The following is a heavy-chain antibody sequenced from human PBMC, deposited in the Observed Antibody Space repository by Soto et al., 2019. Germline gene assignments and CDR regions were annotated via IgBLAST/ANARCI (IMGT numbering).Heavy chain of an antibody. CDR1: RVTFWSYA. J-gene: IGHJ3*02. V-gene: IGHV3-23*01. D-gene: IGHD3-10*01. Sequence: PGGSMRLSCAASRVTFWSYAMSGVRQTPGKGLEWVSAVIDTGGSTYYADSVKGRFTTSRDNSKNSLYFQMNSLRAEDTAVYYCARDREGGSGLNAFDIWGQGTMVTVSS. CDR2: VIDTGGST. CDR3: ARDREGGSGLNAFDI.